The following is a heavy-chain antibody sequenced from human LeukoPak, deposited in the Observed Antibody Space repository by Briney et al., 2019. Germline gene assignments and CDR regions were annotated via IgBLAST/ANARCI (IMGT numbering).Heavy chain of an antibody. CDR2: ISSSSSYI. Sequence: GGSLRLSCAASGFTFSSYSMNWVRQAPGKGLEWVSSISSSSSYIYYADSVKGRFTISRDNAKNSLYLQMNSPRAEDTAVYYCARDPVRSYDILTGYHIDYWGQGTLVTVSS. CDR3: ARDPVRSYDILTGYHIDY. V-gene: IGHV3-21*01. D-gene: IGHD3-9*01. CDR1: GFTFSSYS. J-gene: IGHJ4*02.